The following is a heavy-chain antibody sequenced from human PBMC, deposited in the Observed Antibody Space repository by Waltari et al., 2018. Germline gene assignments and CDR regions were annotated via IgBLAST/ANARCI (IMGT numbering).Heavy chain of an antibody. CDR2: ISGSGGST. CDR1: GFTFSTYA. Sequence: EVQLLESGGGLVQPGGSLRLSCAASGFTFSTYAMHWVRQAPGRGLEWVSTISGSGGSTYYADSVKGRFTISRDNSKNTQYLQMNSLRAEDSAVYYCAKDRLYYGMDVWGQGTTVTVSS. CDR3: AKDRLYYGMDV. V-gene: IGHV3-23*01. J-gene: IGHJ6*02.